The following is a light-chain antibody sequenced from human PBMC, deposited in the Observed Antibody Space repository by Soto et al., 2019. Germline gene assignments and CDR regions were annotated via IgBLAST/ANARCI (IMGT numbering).Light chain of an antibody. Sequence: DIQMTQSPSSLSASVGDRVTITCRASQGISNYLAWYQQKPGKVPKLLIYAASTLQSGVPSRFSGSGSGTDFTLTISGLQPEDGATYYCQKYNSAPRTFGPGTKVDIK. CDR2: AAS. CDR1: QGISNY. V-gene: IGKV1-27*01. J-gene: IGKJ3*01. CDR3: QKYNSAPRT.